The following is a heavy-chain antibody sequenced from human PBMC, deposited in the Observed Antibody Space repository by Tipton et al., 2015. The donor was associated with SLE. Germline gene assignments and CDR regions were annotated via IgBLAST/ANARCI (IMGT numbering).Heavy chain of an antibody. J-gene: IGHJ4*02. CDR2: IYYSGST. CDR1: GGSISSGDYY. CDR3: ARTKAVAGTGSFDY. V-gene: IGHV4-30-4*01. Sequence: TLSLTCTVSGGSISSGDYYWSWIRQPPGKGLEWIGYIYYSGSTNYNPSLKSRVTISVDTSKNQFSLKLSSVTAADTAVYYCARTKAVAGTGSFDYWGQGTLVSVSS. D-gene: IGHD6-19*01.